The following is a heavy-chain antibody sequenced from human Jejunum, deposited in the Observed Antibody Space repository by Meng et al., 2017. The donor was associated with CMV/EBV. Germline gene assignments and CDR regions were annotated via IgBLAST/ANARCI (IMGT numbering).Heavy chain of an antibody. V-gene: IGHV4-39*07. CDR1: GGTITSSNLY. CDR3: AREMKARSGWFDP. Sequence: LQQRELGPGLVKPSKTLCITCTLSGGTITSSNLYWGWIRQSPGKGLEWIGTIKYSVASHYNPSLRSRVTISLDPSNNQFFLQLTSVAAADTAVYYCAREMKARSGWFDPWRQGTLVTVSS. D-gene: IGHD1-26*01. J-gene: IGHJ5*02. CDR2: IKYSVAS.